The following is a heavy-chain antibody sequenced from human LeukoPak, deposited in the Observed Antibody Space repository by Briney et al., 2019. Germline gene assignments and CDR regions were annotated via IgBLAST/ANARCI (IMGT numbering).Heavy chain of an antibody. J-gene: IGHJ4*02. CDR2: VYHTGST. Sequence: SETLSLTCTVSGFSISNGYYWGCIRQPPGKGLEWIGTVYHTGSTYYNPSLKSRVTISVGMSKNQFSLKLSSVTAADTAVYYCGRAHLDITMIVVAVGGFDYWGQGTLVTVSS. V-gene: IGHV4-38-2*02. D-gene: IGHD3-22*01. CDR3: GRAHLDITMIVVAVGGFDY. CDR1: GFSISNGYY.